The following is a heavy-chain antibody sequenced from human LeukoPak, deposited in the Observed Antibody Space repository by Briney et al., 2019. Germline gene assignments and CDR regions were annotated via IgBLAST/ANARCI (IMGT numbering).Heavy chain of an antibody. J-gene: IGHJ4*02. CDR2: IYNNLNT. Sequence: SETLSLTCTVSGASISTYYWSWIRQPPGTGLEWIGYIYNNLNTNYKPSLRSRVTISVDTSKNQFSLKLRSVTAADTAVYYCARHGSTVYFESWGQGTLVTVSS. CDR1: GASISTYY. V-gene: IGHV4-59*08. CDR3: ARHGSTVYFES. D-gene: IGHD1-14*01.